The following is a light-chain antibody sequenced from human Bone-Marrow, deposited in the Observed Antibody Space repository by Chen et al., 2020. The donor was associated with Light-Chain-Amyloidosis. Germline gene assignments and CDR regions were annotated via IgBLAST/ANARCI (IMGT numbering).Light chain of an antibody. CDR1: QSISSNY. Sequence: EIVLTQSPGTLPLSPGEGANLSCRASQSISSNYLTWYQQKFGQAHRLLIYGSSSRATGIPDRFTGSGSGTDFTLTINRLEPEDFAMYYCQQYGTSPLTFGGGTKVEIK. V-gene: IGKV3-20*01. CDR3: QQYGTSPLT. CDR2: GSS. J-gene: IGKJ4*01.